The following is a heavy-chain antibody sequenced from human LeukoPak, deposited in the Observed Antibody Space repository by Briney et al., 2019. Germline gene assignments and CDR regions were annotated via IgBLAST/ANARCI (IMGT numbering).Heavy chain of an antibody. Sequence: GASVKVSCKASGYIFTDYAIPWLRQAPGRRPEWMGWMNGGNGNTKYSQKFQGRITLIRDTSAATAYMELSSLRHDDLAVYYRARGRGTSGSNRDFYYYYYMDVWGEGTTVTVSS. D-gene: IGHD2-15*01. CDR1: GYIFTDYA. CDR2: MNGGNGNT. J-gene: IGHJ6*03. V-gene: IGHV1-3*01. CDR3: ARGRGTSGSNRDFYYYYYMDV.